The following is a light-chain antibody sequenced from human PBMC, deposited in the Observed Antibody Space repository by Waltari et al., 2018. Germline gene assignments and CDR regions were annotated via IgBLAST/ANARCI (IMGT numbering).Light chain of an antibody. V-gene: IGLV2-23*01. CDR2: EGT. CDR1: SPDLGSSTL. CDR3: FSYADGRSLV. J-gene: IGLJ2*01. Sequence: QSALTQPASVSGSPGQSSTIPCTGSSPDLGSSTLVSSYQHPPDKAPKLLIYEGTERPSGISHRFSGSKSGNTASLTISKLQAEDEADYYCFSYADGRSLVFGGGTKLTVL.